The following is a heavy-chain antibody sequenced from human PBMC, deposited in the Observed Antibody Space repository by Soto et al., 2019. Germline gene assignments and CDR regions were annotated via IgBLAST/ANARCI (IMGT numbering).Heavy chain of an antibody. Sequence: QVQLLESGPGLVKPSQTLSLTCSVSGDSISTVDYFWAWVRQPPGQALEYIGYIYKSATTYYNPSFESRVAISLDTSKRQFSLNVTSLTAADTAVYFCARGRYCLTGRCLPNWFDSWGQGTLVTVSS. CDR1: GDSISTVDYF. CDR3: ARGRYCLTGRCLPNWFDS. V-gene: IGHV4-30-4*01. CDR2: IYKSATT. D-gene: IGHD2-15*01. J-gene: IGHJ5*01.